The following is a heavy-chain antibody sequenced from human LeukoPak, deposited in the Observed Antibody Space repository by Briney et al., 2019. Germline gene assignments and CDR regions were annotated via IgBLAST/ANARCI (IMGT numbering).Heavy chain of an antibody. CDR1: GGTFSSYA. CDR3: ARLGYCSSTSCYDGWFDP. J-gene: IGHJ5*02. D-gene: IGHD2-2*03. CDR2: IIPIFGTA. Sequence: PLASVKVSCKASGGTFSSYAISWVRQAPGQGLEWMGGIIPIFGTANYAQKFQGRVTITTDESTSTAYMELSSLRSEDTAVYYCARLGYCSSTSCYDGWFDPWGQGTLVTVSS. V-gene: IGHV1-69*05.